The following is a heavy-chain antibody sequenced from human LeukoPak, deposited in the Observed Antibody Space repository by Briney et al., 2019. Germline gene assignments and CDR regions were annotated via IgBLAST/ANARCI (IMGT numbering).Heavy chain of an antibody. J-gene: IGHJ4*02. Sequence: ASVKVSCKASGYTFTSYDINWVRQATGQGLEWMGWMNPNSGNTGYAQKFEGRVTMTRNTSISTAYMELSSLRSEDTAVYYCARDLADIVVVPAVKGLDYWGQGTLVTVSS. D-gene: IGHD2-2*01. CDR3: ARDLADIVVVPAVKGLDY. V-gene: IGHV1-8*01. CDR2: MNPNSGNT. CDR1: GYTFTSYD.